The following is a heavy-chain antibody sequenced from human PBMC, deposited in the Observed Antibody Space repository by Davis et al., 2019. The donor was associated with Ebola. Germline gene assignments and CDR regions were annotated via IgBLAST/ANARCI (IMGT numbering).Heavy chain of an antibody. Sequence: SLKISCAASGFTFDDYAMHWVRQAPGKGLEWVSGINWNGGSIGHADSVKGRFTISRDNAKNSLYLQMNSLRADDTALYYCAKAQTRYYYDSSGYYAEYNFDYWGQGTRVTVSS. CDR3: AKAQTRYYYDSSGYYAEYNFDY. D-gene: IGHD3-22*01. J-gene: IGHJ4*02. V-gene: IGHV3-9*01. CDR2: INWNGGSI. CDR1: GFTFDDYA.